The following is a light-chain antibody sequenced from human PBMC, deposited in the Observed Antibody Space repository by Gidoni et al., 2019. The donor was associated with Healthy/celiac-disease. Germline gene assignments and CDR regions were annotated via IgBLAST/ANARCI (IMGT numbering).Light chain of an antibody. CDR1: QSVSSN. J-gene: IGKJ4*01. Sequence: EIVMTQSPATLSVSPGERATLSCRASQSVSSNLAWYQQKPGQAPRLLIYGASTRATGIPDRFSGSGSGTEFTLTISSLQSEDLAVYYCQQYNNWPPLTFGGGTKVEIK. V-gene: IGKV3-15*01. CDR3: QQYNNWPPLT. CDR2: GAS.